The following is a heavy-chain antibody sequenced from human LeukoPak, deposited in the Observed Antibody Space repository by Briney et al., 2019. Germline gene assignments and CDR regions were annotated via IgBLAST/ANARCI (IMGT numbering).Heavy chain of an antibody. Sequence: SGGSLRLSCAASGFTFSNYWMSWVRQAPGKGLEWVANIKQDRSEKYYVDSVKGRFTISRDNAKNSLYLQMNNLRAEDTAVYYCARAGSGWYHYYYYMDVWGKGTTVTISS. CDR2: IKQDRSEK. V-gene: IGHV3-7*03. CDR1: GFTFSNYW. J-gene: IGHJ6*03. D-gene: IGHD6-19*01. CDR3: ARAGSGWYHYYYYMDV.